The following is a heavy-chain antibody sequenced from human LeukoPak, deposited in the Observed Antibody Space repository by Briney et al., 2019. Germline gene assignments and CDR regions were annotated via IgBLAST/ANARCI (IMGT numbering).Heavy chain of an antibody. CDR1: GGSFSGYY. D-gene: IGHD3-3*01. CDR2: INHSGST. J-gene: IGHJ5*02. Sequence: SETLSLTCAVYGGSFSGYYWSWIRQPPGKGLEWIGEINHSGSTNYNPSLKNRVTISVDTSKNQFSLKLSSVTAADTAVYYCARGLLGLEWLTANWFDPWGQGTLVTVSS. CDR3: ARGLLGLEWLTANWFDP. V-gene: IGHV4-34*01.